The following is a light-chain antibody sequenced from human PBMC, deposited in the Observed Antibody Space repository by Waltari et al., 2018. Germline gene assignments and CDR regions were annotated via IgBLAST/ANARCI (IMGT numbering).Light chain of an antibody. V-gene: IGKV3-11*01. J-gene: IGKJ5*01. CDR2: DAS. Sequence: EIVLTQSPATLSLSPGERATLSCRPSQSVSSSLAWYQHKPGQSPRLLIYDASNRATGIPARFSGSGSGTDFTLTISSLEPEDFAVYYCQQRSNWPPVVTFGQGTRLEIK. CDR1: QSVSSS. CDR3: QQRSNWPPVVT.